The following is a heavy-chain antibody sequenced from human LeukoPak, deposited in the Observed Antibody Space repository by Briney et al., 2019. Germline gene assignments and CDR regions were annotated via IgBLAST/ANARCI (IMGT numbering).Heavy chain of an antibody. V-gene: IGHV1-24*01. CDR1: GYTLTELS. D-gene: IGHD1-26*01. CDR3: ATVTGGSGSYFKV. CDR2: FDPEDGET. J-gene: IGHJ3*01. Sequence: ASVKVSCKVSGYTLTELSMHWVRQAPGKGLEWMGGFDPEDGETIYAQKFQGRVTMTEDTSTDTAYMELSSLRSEDTAVYYRATVTGGSGSYFKVWGQGTMVTVSS.